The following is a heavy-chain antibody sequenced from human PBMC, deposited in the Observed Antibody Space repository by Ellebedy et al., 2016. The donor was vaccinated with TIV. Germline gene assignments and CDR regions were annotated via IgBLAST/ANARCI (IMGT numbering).Heavy chain of an antibody. Sequence: SVKVSXXASGYTFTSYGISWVRQAPGQGLEWMGGIIPIFGTANYAQKFQGRVTITADESTSTAYMELSSLRSEDTAVYYCATDLRQLANPYFDYWGQGTLVTVSS. CDR3: ATDLRQLANPYFDY. V-gene: IGHV1-69*13. J-gene: IGHJ4*02. CDR1: GYTFTSYG. D-gene: IGHD1-1*01. CDR2: IIPIFGTA.